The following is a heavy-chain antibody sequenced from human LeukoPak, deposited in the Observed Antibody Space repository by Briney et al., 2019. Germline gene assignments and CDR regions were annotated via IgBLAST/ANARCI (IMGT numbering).Heavy chain of an antibody. V-gene: IGHV3-74*01. CDR3: AKDQAATGTTSGIDY. CDR2: INSDGSST. D-gene: IGHD1-1*01. Sequence: GGSLRLSCAASGFTFSSYWMHWVRQAPGKGLVWVSRINSDGSSTSYADSVKGRFTISRGNAKNSLYLQMNSLRAEDTALYYCAKDQAATGTTSGIDYWGQGTLVTVSS. CDR1: GFTFSSYW. J-gene: IGHJ4*02.